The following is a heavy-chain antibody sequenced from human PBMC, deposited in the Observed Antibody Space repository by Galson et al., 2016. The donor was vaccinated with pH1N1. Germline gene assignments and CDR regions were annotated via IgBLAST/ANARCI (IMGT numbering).Heavy chain of an antibody. CDR2: IKQDGSEI. CDR3: VRAIGGAASY. D-gene: IGHD6-13*01. V-gene: IGHV3-7*01. J-gene: IGHJ4*02. CDR1: GFTFSTYG. Sequence: SLRLSCAASGFTFSTYGMSWVRQAPGKGLEWVANIKQDGSEIYYVDSVKGRCTISRDNAKNSVSLQMNSLRVEDTGVYYCVRAIGGAASYWGQGTLVTVSS.